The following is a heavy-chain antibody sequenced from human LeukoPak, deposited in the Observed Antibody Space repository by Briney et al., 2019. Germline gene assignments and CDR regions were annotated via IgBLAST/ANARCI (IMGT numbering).Heavy chain of an antibody. CDR3: ARVTDDYGDHYYGMDV. D-gene: IGHD4-17*01. J-gene: IGHJ6*02. Sequence: GGSLRLSCAASGFTFSSYEMNWVRQAPEKGLEWVSYISNSDSTIHYADSVKGRFTISRDNAQNSLYLQMSSLRAEDTAVYYCARVTDDYGDHYYGMDVWGQGTTVTVSS. CDR1: GFTFSSYE. CDR2: ISNSDSTI. V-gene: IGHV3-48*03.